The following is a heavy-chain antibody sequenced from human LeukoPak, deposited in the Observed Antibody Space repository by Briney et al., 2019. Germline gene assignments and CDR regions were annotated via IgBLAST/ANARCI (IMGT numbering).Heavy chain of an antibody. D-gene: IGHD3-22*01. J-gene: IGHJ6*02. V-gene: IGHV4-59*01. Sequence: SETQSLTCTVSGGSISSYYWSWIRQPPGKGLEWIGYIYYSGSTNYNPSLKSRVTISVDTSKNQFSLKLSSVIAADTAVYYCARGPLDSSGYYYLPGYYYGMDVWGQGTTVTVSS. CDR1: GGSISSYY. CDR3: ARGPLDSSGYYYLPGYYYGMDV. CDR2: IYYSGST.